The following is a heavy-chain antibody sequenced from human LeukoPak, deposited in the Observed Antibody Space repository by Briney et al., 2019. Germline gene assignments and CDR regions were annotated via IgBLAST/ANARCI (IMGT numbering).Heavy chain of an antibody. V-gene: IGHV1-46*01. Sequence: GASVKVSCKASGYTFTSYYMHWVRQAPGQGLEWMGIINPSGGTTSYAQKFQGRVTMTRDTSTNTVYMELNSLRSEDTAVYYCARDDLRIAGGFGYWGQGTLVTVSS. CDR2: INPSGGTT. CDR3: ARDDLRIAGGFGY. J-gene: IGHJ4*02. D-gene: IGHD6-13*01. CDR1: GYTFTSYY.